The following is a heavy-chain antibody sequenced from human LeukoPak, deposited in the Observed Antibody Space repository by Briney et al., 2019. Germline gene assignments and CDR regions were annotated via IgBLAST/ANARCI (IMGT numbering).Heavy chain of an antibody. D-gene: IGHD1-1*01. J-gene: IGHJ4*02. V-gene: IGHV1-18*01. CDR1: GYTFTTYG. CDR3: ARRLERHHDFDY. CDR2: ISAYNGNT. Sequence: GASVKVSCKASGYTFTTYGISWMREAPGQGLEWMGWISAYNGNTNYARKFQGRVTMTTDTSTTTAYMELRSLTSDDTAVYYCARRLERHHDFDYWGQGTLVTVSS.